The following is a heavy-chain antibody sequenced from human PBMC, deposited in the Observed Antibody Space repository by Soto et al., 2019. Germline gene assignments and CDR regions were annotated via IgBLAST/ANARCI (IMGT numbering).Heavy chain of an antibody. D-gene: IGHD2-15*01. V-gene: IGHV3-74*01. CDR3: VRTSLVVAVATREDF. CDR1: GFTFSNYW. Sequence: EVQLVESGGGLVQPGESLRLSCAASGFTFSNYWMHWVRQAPGKGLVWVSRIDSDGSRITYADFVKGRFTISRDNAKNTVYLHMNSLTADDTAVCYCVRTSLVVAVATREDFWGQGTLVTVSS. CDR2: IDSDGSRI. J-gene: IGHJ4*02.